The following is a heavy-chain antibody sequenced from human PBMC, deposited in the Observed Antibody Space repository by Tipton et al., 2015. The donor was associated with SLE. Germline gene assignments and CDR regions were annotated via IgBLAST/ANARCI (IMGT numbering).Heavy chain of an antibody. CDR2: MNPNSGNT. CDR1: GYTFTSYD. J-gene: IGHJ4*02. D-gene: IGHD1-26*01. V-gene: IGHV1-8*03. Sequence: QVQLVQSGPEVKKPGASVKVSCKASGYTFTSYDINWVRQATGQGLEWMGWMNPNSGNTGYAQKFRGRVTITRNTSISTAYMELSSLRSEDTAVYYCARRGPERGSLGYWGQGTLVTVSS. CDR3: ARRGPERGSLGY.